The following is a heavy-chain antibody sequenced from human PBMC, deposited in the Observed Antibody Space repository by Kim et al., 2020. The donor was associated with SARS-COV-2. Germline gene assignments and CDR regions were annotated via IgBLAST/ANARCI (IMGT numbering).Heavy chain of an antibody. J-gene: IGHJ5*02. V-gene: IGHV3-15*01. CDR2: IKSKTDGGTT. CDR1: GFTFSNAW. D-gene: IGHD3-10*01. CDR3: GGSGSYYVGWFDP. Sequence: GGSLRLSCAASGFTFSNAWMSWVRQAPGKGLEWVGRIKSKTDGGTTDYAAPVKGRFTISRDDLKNTLYLQMNSLKTEDTAVYYCGGSGSYYVGWFDPWGQGTLVTVSS.